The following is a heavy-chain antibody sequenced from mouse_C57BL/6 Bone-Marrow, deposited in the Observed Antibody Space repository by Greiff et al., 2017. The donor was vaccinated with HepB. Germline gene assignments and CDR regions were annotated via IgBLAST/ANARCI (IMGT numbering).Heavy chain of an antibody. CDR3: ARSPVYDYTWFAY. CDR1: GYAFTNYL. CDR2: INPGSGGT. V-gene: IGHV1-54*01. Sequence: QVQLKQPGAELVRPGTSVKVSCKASGYAFTNYLIEWVKQRPGQGLEWIGVINPGSGGTNYNEKFKGKATLTADKSSSTAYMQLSSLTSEDSAVYFCARSPVYDYTWFAYWGQGTLVTVSA. D-gene: IGHD2-4*01. J-gene: IGHJ3*01.